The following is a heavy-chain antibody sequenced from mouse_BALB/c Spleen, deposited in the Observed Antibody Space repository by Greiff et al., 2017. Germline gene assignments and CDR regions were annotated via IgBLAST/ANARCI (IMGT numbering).Heavy chain of an antibody. CDR3: ARAESYYFDY. Sequence: DVKLQESGPGLVKPSQSLSLTCTVTGYSITSDYAWNWIRQFPGNKLEWMGYISYSGSTSYNPSLKSRISITRDTSKNQFFLQLNSVTTEDTATYYCARAESYYFDYWGQGTTLTVSS. J-gene: IGHJ2*01. CDR2: ISYSGST. CDR1: GYSITSDYA. V-gene: IGHV3-2*02.